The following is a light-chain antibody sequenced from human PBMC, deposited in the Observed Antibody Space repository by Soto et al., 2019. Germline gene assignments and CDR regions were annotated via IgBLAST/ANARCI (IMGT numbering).Light chain of an antibody. Sequence: QSGLTQPASVSGSPGQSITISCTGTSSDVGVYNYVSWYQQHPGKAPKLMIYEVSNRPSGVSNRFSGSKSGNTASLTISGLQAEDESDYYCRSYTSSSTYVFGPGTKVSVL. V-gene: IGLV2-14*01. CDR3: RSYTSSSTYV. J-gene: IGLJ1*01. CDR2: EVS. CDR1: SSDVGVYNY.